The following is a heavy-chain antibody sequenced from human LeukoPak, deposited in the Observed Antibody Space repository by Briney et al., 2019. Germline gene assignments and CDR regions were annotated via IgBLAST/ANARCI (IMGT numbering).Heavy chain of an antibody. Sequence: ASVKVSCKASGYTFTGYYMHWVRQAPGQGLEWMGWINPNSGGTNYAQKFQGRVTMTRDTSISTAYMEVSRLRSDDTAVYYCARDVGATTPYSDYWGQGTLVTVSS. V-gene: IGHV1-2*02. CDR2: INPNSGGT. CDR1: GYTFTGYY. D-gene: IGHD1-26*01. CDR3: ARDVGATTPYSDY. J-gene: IGHJ4*02.